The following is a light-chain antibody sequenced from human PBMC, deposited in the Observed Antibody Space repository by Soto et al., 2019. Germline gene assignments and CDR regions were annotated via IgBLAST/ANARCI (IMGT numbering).Light chain of an antibody. J-gene: IGKJ2*01. CDR3: QYDSS. CDR2: DAA. CDR1: QSVSIW. V-gene: IGKV1-5*01. Sequence: DIQMTQSPSTLSASVGDRFTITCRASQSVSIWLAWYQQKPGKAPRLLIYDAASLKTGVPSRFSGSGSGTNFTLTISSLQPDDFATYYCQYDSSFGQGTKVDIK.